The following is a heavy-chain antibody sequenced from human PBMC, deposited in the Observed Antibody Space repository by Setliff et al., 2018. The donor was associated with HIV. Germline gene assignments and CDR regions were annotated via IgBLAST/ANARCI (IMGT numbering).Heavy chain of an antibody. Sequence: SVKVSCKASGGTFSTYVITWVRQAPGQGLEWMGGIIAMFGTANYAQKFQDRVTITADESTSTAYMELSRLRSEDTAVYYCARSLRYCSADGCFSGWVYDAFDIWG. CDR3: ARSLRYCSADGCFSGWVYDAFDI. J-gene: IGHJ3*02. D-gene: IGHD2-15*01. CDR1: GGTFSTYV. CDR2: IIAMFGTA. V-gene: IGHV1-69*13.